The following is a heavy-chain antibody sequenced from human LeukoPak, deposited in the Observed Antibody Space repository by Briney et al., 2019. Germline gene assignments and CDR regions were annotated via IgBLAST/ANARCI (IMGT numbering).Heavy chain of an antibody. CDR1: GFIFNNYV. J-gene: IGHJ4*02. V-gene: IGHV3-23*01. Sequence: GGSLRLSCAASGFIFNNYVMSWVRQGPGKGLEWVSASGGGGGRTYYADSVKGRFTISRDNSKNTLFLEMGSLRAEDTAVYYCAKGEGPTVGITWGQGALVTVTS. D-gene: IGHD1-7*01. CDR3: AKGEGPTVGIT. CDR2: SGGGGGRT.